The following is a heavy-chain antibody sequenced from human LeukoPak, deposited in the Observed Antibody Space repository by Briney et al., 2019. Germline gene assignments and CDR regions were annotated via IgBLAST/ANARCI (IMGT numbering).Heavy chain of an antibody. CDR1: GFMFNNYA. V-gene: IGHV3-23*01. CDR3: AKDLRLTGYGRGYYYYGMDV. CDR2: ISGGGSP. D-gene: IGHD3-9*01. Sequence: GGSLRLSCAASGFMFNNYAMFWIRQAPGKGLEWVSGISGGGSPYLADSVKGRFTISRDNSKNTLYLQMNSLRAEDTAVYYCAKDLRLTGYGRGYYYYGMDVWGQGTTVTVSS. J-gene: IGHJ6*02.